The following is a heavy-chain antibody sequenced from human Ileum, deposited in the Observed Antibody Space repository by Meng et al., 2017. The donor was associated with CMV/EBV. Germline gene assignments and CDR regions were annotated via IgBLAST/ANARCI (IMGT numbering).Heavy chain of an antibody. D-gene: IGHD3-10*01. CDR3: TRGRAVVSIYFDY. J-gene: IGHJ4*02. Sequence: ASGFTFINYAMSWVRQAPGKGLGWVSGISDSGDRTHYADSVKGRFTISRDNSKNTLYMQMNSLRAEDTAVYYCTRGRAVVSIYFDYWGQGTLVTVSS. CDR2: ISDSGDRT. CDR1: GFTFINYA. V-gene: IGHV3-23*01.